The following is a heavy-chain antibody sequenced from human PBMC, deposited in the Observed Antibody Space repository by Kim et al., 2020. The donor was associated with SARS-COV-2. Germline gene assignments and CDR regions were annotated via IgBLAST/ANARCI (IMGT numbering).Heavy chain of an antibody. J-gene: IGHJ6*02. CDR3: GKMSIAAQYHYYGMDV. Sequence: GGSLRLSCSASGFTFSSYAMHWVRQAPGKGLEYVSAISSNGGSTYYADSVKGRFTISRDNSKNTLYLQMSSLRAEDTAVYYCGKMSIAAQYHYYGMDVWGQGTTVTVSS. D-gene: IGHD6-6*01. V-gene: IGHV3-64D*09. CDR2: ISSNGGST. CDR1: GFTFSSYA.